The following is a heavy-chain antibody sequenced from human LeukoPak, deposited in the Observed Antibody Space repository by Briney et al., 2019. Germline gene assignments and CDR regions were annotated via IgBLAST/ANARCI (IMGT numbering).Heavy chain of an antibody. CDR3: ARLPYRDGVAQDY. CDR2: SNPISGAT. CDR1: GYTFTSYY. J-gene: IGHJ4*02. Sequence: GASVKVTCKTSGYTFTSYYMPWVRQAPAHGLEWMGISNPISGATDYAQRFQGRVSMARDTSTSTVYMELSSLRSEDTAMYYCARLPYRDGVAQDYWGQGTLGTVSP. V-gene: IGHV1-46*01. D-gene: IGHD3-16*02.